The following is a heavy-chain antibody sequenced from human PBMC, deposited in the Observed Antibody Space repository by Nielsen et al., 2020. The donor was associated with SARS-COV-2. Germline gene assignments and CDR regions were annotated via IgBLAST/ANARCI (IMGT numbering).Heavy chain of an antibody. D-gene: IGHD3-9*01. CDR2: ISYGGSNK. J-gene: IGHJ3*02. CDR3: TKDHYDILTGYMDVFDI. Sequence: GESLKISCVASGFTFSKYGMHWVRQAPGKGLEWVAVISYGGSNKYYADSVKGRFTISRDNSKNTLYLQMNSLRAEDTAVYYCTKDHYDILTGYMDVFDIWGQGTMVTVSS. V-gene: IGHV3-30*18. CDR1: GFTFSKYG.